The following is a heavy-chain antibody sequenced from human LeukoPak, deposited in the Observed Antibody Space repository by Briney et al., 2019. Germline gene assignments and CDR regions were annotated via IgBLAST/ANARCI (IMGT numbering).Heavy chain of an antibody. J-gene: IGHJ4*02. V-gene: IGHV3-66*01. CDR1: GFTVSSNY. Sequence: GGSLRPSCAASGFTVSSNYMSWVRQAPGKGLEWVSVIYSGGSTYYADSVKGRFTISRDNSKNTLYLQMNSLRAEDTAVYYCAKDRGIAVAGTPYYYWGQGTLVTVSS. CDR3: AKDRGIAVAGTPYYY. D-gene: IGHD6-19*01. CDR2: IYSGGST.